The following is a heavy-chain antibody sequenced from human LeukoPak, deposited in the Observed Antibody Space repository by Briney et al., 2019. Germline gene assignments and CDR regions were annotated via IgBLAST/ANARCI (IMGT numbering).Heavy chain of an antibody. CDR1: GSSIGSFSY. V-gene: IGHV4-38-2*02. CDR2: IDPRGST. CDR3: ARDVWDYYGSSTYNQRHYYFDF. D-gene: IGHD3-22*01. Sequence: PSETLSLTCAVSGSSIGSFSYWAWIRQSPGKGLEWIATIDPRGSTFFNPSLRSRVTLSVGTSKIHFSFNLSSVTAADTAVYYCARDVWDYYGSSTYNQRHYYFDFWGRGTPVTVSS. J-gene: IGHJ4*02.